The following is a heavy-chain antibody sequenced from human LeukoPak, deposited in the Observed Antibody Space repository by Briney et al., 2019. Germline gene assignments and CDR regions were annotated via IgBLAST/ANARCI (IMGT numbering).Heavy chain of an antibody. CDR3: ARGGLRQVRGVTRIHTPRFDY. Sequence: GASVKVSCKASGYTFTSYGISWVRQAPGQGLEWMGWISAYNGNTNYAQKLQGRVTMTTDTSTSTAYMELRSLRPDDTAVYYCARGGLRQVRGVTRIHTPRFDYWGQGTLVTVSS. V-gene: IGHV1-18*04. D-gene: IGHD3-10*01. J-gene: IGHJ4*02. CDR1: GYTFTSYG. CDR2: ISAYNGNT.